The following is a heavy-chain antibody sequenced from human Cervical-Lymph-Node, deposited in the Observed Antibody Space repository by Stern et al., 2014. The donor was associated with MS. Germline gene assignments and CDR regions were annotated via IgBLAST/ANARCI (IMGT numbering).Heavy chain of an antibody. Sequence: QMQLVQSGAEVKRPGASVKVSCKASGYTFTNYAIHWVRQAPGQRLQWMGWINTGDGSTKYSHNFQDRVTVTRDTSATTSYIELSGLRVEDTAVYYCARDYGDFVPDGRFDPWGQGTLVTVSS. CDR1: GYTFTNYA. D-gene: IGHD4-17*01. J-gene: IGHJ5*02. CDR3: ARDYGDFVPDGRFDP. CDR2: INTGDGST. V-gene: IGHV1-3*04.